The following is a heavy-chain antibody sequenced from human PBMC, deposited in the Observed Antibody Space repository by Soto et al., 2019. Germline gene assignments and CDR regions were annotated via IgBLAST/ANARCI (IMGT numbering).Heavy chain of an antibody. D-gene: IGHD3-22*01. Sequence: ASVKVSCKASGYTFTSYGISWVRQAPGQGLEWMGWISAYNGNTNYAQKLQGGVTMTTDTSTSTAYMELRSLRSDDTAVYYCARSAIYDSSGYYYKETSVKGDYYYYYGMDVWGQGTTVTVSS. CDR1: GYTFTSYG. CDR3: ARSAIYDSSGYYYKETSVKGDYYYYYGMDV. V-gene: IGHV1-18*01. CDR2: ISAYNGNT. J-gene: IGHJ6*02.